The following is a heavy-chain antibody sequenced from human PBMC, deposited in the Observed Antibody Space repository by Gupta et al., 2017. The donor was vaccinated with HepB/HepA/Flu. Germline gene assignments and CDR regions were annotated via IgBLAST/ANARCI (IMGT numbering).Heavy chain of an antibody. Sequence: QVHLVESGGGLVNPGGSLRLSCAASGFILNDYYMNWIRQAPGKGLEWLSYISSTSNNIKYAYADSVKGRFTISKDNAKNSFSLYMDSLRVDDTAVYYCARSLGAYRSNWSGRFDPWGQGTRVTVSS. CDR2: ISSTSNNI. J-gene: IGHJ5*02. D-gene: IGHD3-16*01. V-gene: IGHV3-11*04. CDR1: GFILNDYY. CDR3: ARSLGAYRSNWSGRFDP.